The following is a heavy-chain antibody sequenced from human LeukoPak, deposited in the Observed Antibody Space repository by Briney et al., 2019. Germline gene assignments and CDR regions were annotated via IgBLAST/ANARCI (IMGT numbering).Heavy chain of an antibody. CDR1: GYTFTSYD. V-gene: IGHV1-8*01. Sequence: ASVKVSCKASGYTFTSYDINWVRQATGQGLEWMGWMNPNSGNTGYAQKFQGRVTMTRNTSISTAYMQLASLRVDDTAVCYCARHRLLWFGELLSWGQGTLVTVSS. CDR2: MNPNSGNT. CDR3: ARHRLLWFGELLS. J-gene: IGHJ5*02. D-gene: IGHD3-10*01.